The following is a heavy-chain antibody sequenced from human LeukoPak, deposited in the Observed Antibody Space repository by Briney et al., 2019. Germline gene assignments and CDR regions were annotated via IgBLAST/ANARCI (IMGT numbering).Heavy chain of an antibody. Sequence: GGSLRLSCVASGFTFRNYWMSWVRQAPGKGLEWVANIKQEGSETHYVDSVKGRFTISRDNAKNSLYLQMNSLRAEDTAVYYCTSALGYCSGGSCYAHYWGQGTLVTVSS. D-gene: IGHD2-15*01. CDR3: TSALGYCSGGSCYAHY. V-gene: IGHV3-7*01. CDR1: GFTFRNYW. J-gene: IGHJ4*02. CDR2: IKQEGSET.